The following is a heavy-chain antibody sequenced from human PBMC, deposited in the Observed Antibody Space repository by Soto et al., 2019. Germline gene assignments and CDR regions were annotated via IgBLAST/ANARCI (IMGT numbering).Heavy chain of an antibody. D-gene: IGHD5-18*01. J-gene: IGHJ5*02. V-gene: IGHV1-8*01. CDR2: MNPGSGDT. CDR1: GYIFTNND. Sequence: ASVKVSCKASGYIFTNNDVSWVRQATGQGLEWMGWMNPGSGDTGYAQKFQGRVTMTRNISIATAYMELSSLRADDTAIYYCARMASFGSLTCFDPWGQGPLVTVS. CDR3: ARMASFGSLTCFDP.